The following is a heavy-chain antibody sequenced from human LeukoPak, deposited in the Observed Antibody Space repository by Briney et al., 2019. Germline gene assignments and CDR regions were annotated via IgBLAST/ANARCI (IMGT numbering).Heavy chain of an antibody. CDR2: INPNSGGT. CDR1: GYTFTGYY. CDR3: ARGANYYDSSGYRPFDY. Sequence: GASVKVSCKASGYTFTGYYMHWARQAPGQGLEWMGWINPNSGGTNYAQKFQGRVTMTRDTSISTAYMELSRLRSDDTAVYYCARGANYYDSSGYRPFDYWGQGTLVTVSS. V-gene: IGHV1-2*02. D-gene: IGHD3-22*01. J-gene: IGHJ4*02.